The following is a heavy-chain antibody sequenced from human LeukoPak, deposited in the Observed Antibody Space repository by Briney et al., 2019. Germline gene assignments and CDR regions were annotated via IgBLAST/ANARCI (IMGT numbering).Heavy chain of an antibody. CDR1: GFTFSSYS. Sequence: GGPLRLSCAASGFTFSSYSMNWVRQAPGKGLEWVSSISSSSSYIYYADSVKGRFTISRDNAKNSLYLQMNSLRAEDTAVYYCARGGKQLWVFDYWGQGTLVTVSS. CDR2: ISSSSSYI. J-gene: IGHJ4*02. D-gene: IGHD5-18*01. CDR3: ARGGKQLWVFDY. V-gene: IGHV3-21*01.